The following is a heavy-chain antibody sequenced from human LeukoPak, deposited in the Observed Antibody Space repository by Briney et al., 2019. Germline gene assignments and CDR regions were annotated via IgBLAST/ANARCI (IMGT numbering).Heavy chain of an antibody. CDR2: INHSGST. V-gene: IGHV4-34*01. J-gene: IGHJ5*02. Sequence: SETLSLTCAVYGGSFSGYYWSWIRQPPGKGLEWMGEINHSGSTNYNPSLKSRVTISVDTSKNQFSLKLSSVTAADTAVYYCARGHYYDSSGYYPWGQGTLVTVSS. CDR1: GGSFSGYY. CDR3: ARGHYYDSSGYYP. D-gene: IGHD3-22*01.